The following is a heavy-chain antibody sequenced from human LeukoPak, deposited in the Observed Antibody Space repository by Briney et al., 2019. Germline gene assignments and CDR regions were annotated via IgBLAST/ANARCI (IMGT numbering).Heavy chain of an antibody. D-gene: IGHD2-2*01. CDR3: ARGHCSSTSCYHYYYYYMDV. CDR2: IIPIFGTA. Sequence: GASVKVSCKASGGTFSGYAISWVRQAPGQGLEWMGGIIPIFGTANYAQKFQGRVTITTDESTSTAYMELSSLRSEDTAVYYCARGHCSSTSCYHYYYYYMDVWGKGTTVTVSS. J-gene: IGHJ6*03. CDR1: GGTFSGYA. V-gene: IGHV1-69*05.